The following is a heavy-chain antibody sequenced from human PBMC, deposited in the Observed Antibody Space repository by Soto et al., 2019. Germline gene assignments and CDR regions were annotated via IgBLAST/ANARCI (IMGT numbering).Heavy chain of an antibody. V-gene: IGHV4-34*01. J-gene: IGHJ4*02. CDR1: GGSFSGYY. D-gene: IGHD2-8*01. CDR2: INHTGST. CDR3: ARPRKWLQYFEY. Sequence: SETLSLTCDVYGGSFSGYYWTWIRQSPGKGLEWIGEINHTGSTNYNPSLKSRVTISVDASKNQFSLKLSSVTAADAAVYYCARPRKWLQYFEYWGQGTLVTVS.